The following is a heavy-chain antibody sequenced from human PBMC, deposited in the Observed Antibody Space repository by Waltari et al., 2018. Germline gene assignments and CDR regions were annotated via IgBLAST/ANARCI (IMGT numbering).Heavy chain of an antibody. CDR3: ARERHRLMEEGYLMALDP. V-gene: IGHV1-18*01. CDR2: IGGNNGHT. CDR1: GYTFSAYG. Sequence: QVQLVQSGAEVKKPGASVKVSCKASGYTFSAYGISWVRQAPGQGLEWMGWIGGNNGHTNHAHKFQGRLCMTEDTSATTVYMELTYLTSDDTAVYYCARERHRLMEEGYLMALDPWGQGTLVTVSS. J-gene: IGHJ5*02. D-gene: IGHD3-3*01.